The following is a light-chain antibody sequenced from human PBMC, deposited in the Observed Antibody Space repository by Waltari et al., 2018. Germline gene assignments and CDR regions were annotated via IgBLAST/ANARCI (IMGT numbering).Light chain of an antibody. Sequence: EIVLTQSPATLSLSPGDRATLSCRASQSISNYLAWYQQKPGQAPRLLIYDASTRATGIPGRCMGSGAGTDFTLTSSSLEPEDFAVDYCHQRSIWPNTFGLGTKLEIK. CDR1: QSISNY. J-gene: IGKJ2*01. V-gene: IGKV3-11*01. CDR3: HQRSIWPNT. CDR2: DAS.